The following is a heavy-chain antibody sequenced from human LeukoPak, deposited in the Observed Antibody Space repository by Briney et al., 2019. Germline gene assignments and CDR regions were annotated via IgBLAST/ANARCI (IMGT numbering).Heavy chain of an antibody. CDR3: ASGGYSYGPHWFDP. D-gene: IGHD5-18*01. J-gene: IGHJ5*02. CDR2: IYYSGST. Sequence: SQTLSLTCTVSGGSISSGGYYWSWIRQHPGKGLEWIGYIYYSGSTYYNPSLKSRVTISVDTSKNQFSLRLSSVTAADTAVYHCASGGYSYGPHWFDPWGQGTLVTVSS. CDR1: GGSISSGGYY. V-gene: IGHV4-31*03.